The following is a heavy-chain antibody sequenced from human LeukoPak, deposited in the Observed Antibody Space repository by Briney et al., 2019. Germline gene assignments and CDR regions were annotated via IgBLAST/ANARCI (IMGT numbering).Heavy chain of an antibody. J-gene: IGHJ4*02. CDR3: ARAPYCSNTSCYLADY. CDR1: GYSFTSYW. Sequence: GESLKISCKGSGYSFTSYWIGWVRQMPGKGLEWMGIIYPGDSDTRYSPSFQGQVTISADKSISTAYLQWSSLKASDTAMYYCARAPYCSNTSCYLADYWGQGTLVTVSS. V-gene: IGHV5-51*01. CDR2: IYPGDSDT. D-gene: IGHD2-2*01.